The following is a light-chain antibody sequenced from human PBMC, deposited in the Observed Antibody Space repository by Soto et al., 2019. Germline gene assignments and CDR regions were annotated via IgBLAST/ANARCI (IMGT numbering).Light chain of an antibody. Sequence: EVGLTQSPRTLSLSPGERATVSCRASQSVPSSYLAWYQQKPGQAPRLLIYGSSSRATGVPDRFSGSGSWTGSTLSIIRLEPEDFAVYYCHQYGTVPWTFGRGTKVDIK. CDR2: GSS. CDR3: HQYGTVPWT. CDR1: QSVPSSY. J-gene: IGKJ1*01. V-gene: IGKV3-20*01.